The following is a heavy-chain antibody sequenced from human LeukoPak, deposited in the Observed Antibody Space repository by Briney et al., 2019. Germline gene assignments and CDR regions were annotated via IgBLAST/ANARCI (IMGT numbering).Heavy chain of an antibody. V-gene: IGHV3-11*01. Sequence: GGSLRLSCAASGFTFSDYYMSWIRQAPGKGLEWVSYISSSGSTIYYADSVKGRFTISRDNAKNSLYLQMNSLRAEDTALYYCAKSAIWFGELTGRNWFDPWGQGTLVTVSS. CDR2: ISSSGSTI. CDR3: AKSAIWFGELTGRNWFDP. CDR1: GFTFSDYY. D-gene: IGHD3-10*01. J-gene: IGHJ5*02.